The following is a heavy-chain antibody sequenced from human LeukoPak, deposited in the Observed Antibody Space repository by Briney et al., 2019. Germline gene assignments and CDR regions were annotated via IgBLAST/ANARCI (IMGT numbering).Heavy chain of an antibody. CDR3: ARVVEGVATRSRYNWFDP. V-gene: IGHV3-66*01. D-gene: IGHD5-12*01. CDR1: GFTVSRNY. Sequence: GGSLRLSCAASGFTVSRNYMSWVRQAPGKGLEWVSVIYKDGSTYYADSVKGRVTISRDNSKNTVYLQVNSLRVEDTAVYYCARVVEGVATRSRYNWFDPWGQGTLVTVSS. CDR2: IYKDGST. J-gene: IGHJ5*02.